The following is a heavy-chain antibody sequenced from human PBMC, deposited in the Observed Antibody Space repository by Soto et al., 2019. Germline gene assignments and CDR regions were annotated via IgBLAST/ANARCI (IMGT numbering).Heavy chain of an antibody. V-gene: IGHV1-3*01. CDR3: AREFCSGGSCDWFDP. Sequence: GASVKVSCKASGYTFTSYAMHWVRQAPGQRLEWMGWINAGNGNTKYSQKFQGRVTITRDTSASTAYMELSSLRSEDTAVYYCAREFCSGGSCDWFDPWGQGTLVTVSS. CDR2: INAGNGNT. J-gene: IGHJ5*02. D-gene: IGHD2-15*01. CDR1: GYTFTSYA.